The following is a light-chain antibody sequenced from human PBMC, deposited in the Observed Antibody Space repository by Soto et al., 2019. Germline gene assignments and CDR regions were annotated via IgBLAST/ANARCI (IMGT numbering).Light chain of an antibody. CDR3: HQYYRTPYT. V-gene: IGKV3-20*01. CDR2: GAS. CDR1: QSFNSIY. Sequence: EIVLTQSPGTLSLSPGERATLSCRASQSFNSIYLAWYQQKPGQAPRLLIYGASSRATGIPDRFSGSGSGTEFILTISSLQADDVAVYYCHQYYRTPYTFGQGTKLDIK. J-gene: IGKJ2*01.